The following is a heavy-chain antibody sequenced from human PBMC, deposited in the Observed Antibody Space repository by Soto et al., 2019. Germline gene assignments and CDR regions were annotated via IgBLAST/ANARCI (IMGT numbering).Heavy chain of an antibody. D-gene: IGHD2-8*01. CDR3: ASTNTWLYYYFGMDV. CDR1: GGSISSYY. J-gene: IGHJ6*02. V-gene: IGHV4-59*08. CDR2: IYYSGST. Sequence: PSETLSLTCTVSGGSISSYYWSWIRQPPGKGLEWIGYIYYSGSTNYNPSLKSRVTISVDTSKNQFSLKLSSVTAADTAVYYCASTNTWLYYYFGMDVWGQGTTVTVSS.